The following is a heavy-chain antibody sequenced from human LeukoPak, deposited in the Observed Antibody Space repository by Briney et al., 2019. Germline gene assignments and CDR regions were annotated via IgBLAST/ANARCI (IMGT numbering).Heavy chain of an antibody. D-gene: IGHD5-12*01. CDR3: ASRPRDIVATITDY. Sequence: SVKVSCKASGGTFSSYAISWVRQAPGQGLEWMGGIIPIFGTANYAQKFQGRVTITADKSTSTAYMELSSLRSEDTAVHYCASRPRDIVATITDYWGQGTLVTVSS. CDR2: IIPIFGTA. V-gene: IGHV1-69*06. CDR1: GGTFSSYA. J-gene: IGHJ4*02.